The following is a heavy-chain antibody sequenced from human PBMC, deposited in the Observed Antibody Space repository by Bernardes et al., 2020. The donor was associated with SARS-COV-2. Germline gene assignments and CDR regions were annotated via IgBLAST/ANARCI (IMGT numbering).Heavy chain of an antibody. J-gene: IGHJ4*02. Sequence: GGSLRLSCAASGFTFSKAWMSWVRQAPGKGLEWVGRIKSKTDGGTTDYAAPVKGRCTISRDDSKDTLYLQMNSLKTEDTAMYYCATVRSDYGDYFDYWGQGTLVTVSS. CDR3: ATVRSDYGDYFDY. V-gene: IGHV3-15*01. CDR2: IKSKTDGGTT. CDR1: GFTFSKAW. D-gene: IGHD4-17*01.